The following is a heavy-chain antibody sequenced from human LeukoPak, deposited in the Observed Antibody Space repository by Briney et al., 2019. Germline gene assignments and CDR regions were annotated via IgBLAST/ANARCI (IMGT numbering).Heavy chain of an antibody. J-gene: IGHJ4*02. CDR1: QFTFSSNW. D-gene: IGHD2-8*01. CDR2: IDPDATIT. V-gene: IGHV3-74*03. CDR3: VRDLPGACDY. Sequence: GGSLRLSCAASQFTFSSNWMHWLRQAPGKGLVWVSRIDPDATITSHADSVKGRFTVSRDNAKNKLYLQMNGLRVEDTAVYYCVRDLPGACDYWGQGTLVTVSS.